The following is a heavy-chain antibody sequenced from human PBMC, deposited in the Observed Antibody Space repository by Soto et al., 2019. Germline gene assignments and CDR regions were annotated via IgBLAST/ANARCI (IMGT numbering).Heavy chain of an antibody. CDR3: ARGRDGDY. V-gene: IGHV1-18*01. Sequence: QVHLVQSGAEVKKPGASVKVSCQASGYAFTTYGITWVRQAPGQGLEWMGWISAHNGNTNYAQKLQGRVTVTRDTSTSTAYMELRRLRADVTAVYYCARGRDGDYGGQGALVTVSS. CDR2: ISAHNGNT. D-gene: IGHD6-6*01. CDR1: GYAFTTYG. J-gene: IGHJ4*02.